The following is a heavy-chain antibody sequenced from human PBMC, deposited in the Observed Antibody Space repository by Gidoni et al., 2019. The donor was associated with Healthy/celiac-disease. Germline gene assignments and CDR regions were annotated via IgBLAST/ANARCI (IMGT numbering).Heavy chain of an antibody. V-gene: IGHV2-26*01. D-gene: IGHD3-3*01. CDR2: IFSNDEK. Sequence: QVTLKESGPVLVKPTETLTLTCTVSGFSLSNARMGVRWIRQPPGKALEWLAHIFSNDEKSYSTSLKSRLTISKDTSKSQVVLTMTNMDPVDTATYYCARTYYDFWSGYWVFDYWGQGTLVTVSS. CDR1: GFSLSNARMG. J-gene: IGHJ4*02. CDR3: ARTYYDFWSGYWVFDY.